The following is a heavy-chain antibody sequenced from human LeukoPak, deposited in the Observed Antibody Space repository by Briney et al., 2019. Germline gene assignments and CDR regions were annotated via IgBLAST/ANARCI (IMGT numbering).Heavy chain of an antibody. V-gene: IGHV3-7*01. CDR3: ARVVARDYYYFYYMDV. Sequence: GGSLRLSCVASEFTFTTYWMSWVRQAPGKGLEWVANIKQDGSEKYYVDSVKGRFTISRDNAKNSLFLQMNTLRAEDTAVYYCARVVARDYYYFYYMDVWGKGTTVTISS. J-gene: IGHJ6*03. CDR1: EFTFTTYW. D-gene: IGHD5-12*01. CDR2: IKQDGSEK.